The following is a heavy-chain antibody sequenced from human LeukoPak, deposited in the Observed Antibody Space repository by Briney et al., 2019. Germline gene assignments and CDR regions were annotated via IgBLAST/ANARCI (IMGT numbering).Heavy chain of an antibody. CDR2: IYYSGST. CDR3: ARDGDYSGKSWRGDDRVLDY. V-gene: IGHV4-30-4*08. Sequence: SQTLSLTCTVSGGSISSGDFSWSWIRQPPGKGLEWIGYIYYSGSTYYNPSLKSRVTISVDTSKNQFSLKLSSVTAADTAVYYCARDGDYSGKSWRGDDRVLDYWGQGTLVAVSS. J-gene: IGHJ4*02. D-gene: IGHD4-23*01. CDR1: GGSISSGDFS.